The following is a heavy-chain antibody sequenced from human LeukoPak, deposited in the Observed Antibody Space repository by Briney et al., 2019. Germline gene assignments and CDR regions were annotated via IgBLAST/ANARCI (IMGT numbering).Heavy chain of an antibody. CDR1: GGTFSSYA. V-gene: IGHV1-69*13. Sequence: SVKVSCKASGGTFSSYANSWVRQAPGQGLEWMGGIIPIFGTANYAQKFQGRVTITADESTSTAYMELSSLRSEDTAVYYCARVSRELWFGENWGQGTLVTVSS. J-gene: IGHJ4*02. CDR2: IIPIFGTA. CDR3: ARVSRELWFGEN. D-gene: IGHD3-10*01.